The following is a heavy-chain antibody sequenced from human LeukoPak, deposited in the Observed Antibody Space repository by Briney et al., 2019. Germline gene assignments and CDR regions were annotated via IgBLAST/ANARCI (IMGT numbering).Heavy chain of an antibody. J-gene: IGHJ4*02. CDR1: GGSFSGYY. D-gene: IGHD1-7*01. CDR3: ARGKGITETTGDFDY. CDR2: INHSGST. Sequence: SETLSLTCAVYGGSFSGYYWSWIRQPPGKGLEWIGEINHSGSTNYNPSLKSRVTISVDTSKNQFSLKLSSVTAADTAVYYCARGKGITETTGDFDYWGQGTLVTVSS. V-gene: IGHV4-34*01.